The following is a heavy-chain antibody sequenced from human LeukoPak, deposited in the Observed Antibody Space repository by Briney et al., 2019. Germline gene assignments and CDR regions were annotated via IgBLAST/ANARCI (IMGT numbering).Heavy chain of an antibody. CDR1: GFTFSNYW. Sequence: PGGSLRLSCAASGFTFSNYWMHWVRQAPGKGLVWASRIAVDGSTINYADSVKGRFTISRDNAKNTLHLQMNSLRAEDTAVYYCARVGKWGAHPAFDYWGQGTLVTVSS. CDR2: IAVDGSTI. V-gene: IGHV3-74*01. D-gene: IGHD1-26*01. CDR3: ARVGKWGAHPAFDY. J-gene: IGHJ4*02.